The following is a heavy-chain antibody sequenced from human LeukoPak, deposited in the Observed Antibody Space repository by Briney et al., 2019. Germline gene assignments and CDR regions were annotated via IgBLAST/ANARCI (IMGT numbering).Heavy chain of an antibody. J-gene: IGHJ6*03. D-gene: IGHD6-6*01. CDR2: IYYSGST. CDR1: GGSISSTNYY. V-gene: IGHV4-39*07. Sequence: SETLSLTCTVSGGSISSTNYYWGWIRQPPGKGLEWIGSIYYSGSTYYNPSLKSRVTISVDTSKNHFSLKLSSVTAADTAVYYCARGIAARPYYYYYMDVWGKGTTVTVSS. CDR3: ARGIAARPYYYYYMDV.